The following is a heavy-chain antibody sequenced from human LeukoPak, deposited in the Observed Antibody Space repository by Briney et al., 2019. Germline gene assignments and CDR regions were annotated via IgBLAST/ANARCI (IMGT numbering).Heavy chain of an antibody. D-gene: IGHD2/OR15-2a*01. CDR1: GGSFSSYY. CDR2: IYYSGST. Sequence: SETLSLTCTVSGGSFSSYYWSWIRQPPGKGLEWIGYIYYSGSTNYNPSLKSRVTISVDTSKNQFSLKLSSVTAADTAVYYCARVIYDSFRYYFDYWGQGTLVTVSS. V-gene: IGHV4-59*01. J-gene: IGHJ4*02. CDR3: ARVIYDSFRYYFDY.